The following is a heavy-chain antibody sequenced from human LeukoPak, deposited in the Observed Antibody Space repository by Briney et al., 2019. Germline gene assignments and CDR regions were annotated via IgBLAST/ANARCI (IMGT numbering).Heavy chain of an antibody. V-gene: IGHV3-7*01. Sequence: GGSLRLSCAASGFSFNSDWMDWVCQAPGKGLEWVANIKHDESEKNYLDSVKGRFTISRDNAQNSLYLQMNGLRVEDTAVYYCTRRLDDWGQRTLVTVSS. CDR3: TRRLDD. D-gene: IGHD3-16*01. CDR1: GFSFNSDW. CDR2: IKHDESEK. J-gene: IGHJ4*02.